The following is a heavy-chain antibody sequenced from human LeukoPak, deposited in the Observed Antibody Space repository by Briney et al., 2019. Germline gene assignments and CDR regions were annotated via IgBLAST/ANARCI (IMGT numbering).Heavy chain of an antibody. V-gene: IGHV4-59*01. CDR2: IYYTGST. Sequence: SETLSLTCTVSGGSISSYYWSWIRQPPGKGLEWIGYIYYTGSTKYNPSLKSRVTISVDTSKNQFSLKLRSVTAADTAVYYFVRGIAAAGLYFDYWGQGALVTVSS. D-gene: IGHD6-13*01. CDR1: GGSISSYY. J-gene: IGHJ4*02. CDR3: VRGIAAAGLYFDY.